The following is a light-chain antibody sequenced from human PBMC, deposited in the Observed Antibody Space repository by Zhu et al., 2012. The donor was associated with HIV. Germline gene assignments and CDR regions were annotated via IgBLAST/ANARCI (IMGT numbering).Light chain of an antibody. V-gene: IGKV3-15*01. CDR1: QSVSSN. CDR3: QQYNNWPPVT. Sequence: EIVMTQSPDTLSVSPGERATLSCRASQSVSSNLAWYQQKPGQAPRLLIYGASSRATGIPARFSGSGSGTEFTLTISNMQSEDFAVYYCQQYNNWPPVTFGQGTKVEIK. J-gene: IGKJ1*01. CDR2: GAS.